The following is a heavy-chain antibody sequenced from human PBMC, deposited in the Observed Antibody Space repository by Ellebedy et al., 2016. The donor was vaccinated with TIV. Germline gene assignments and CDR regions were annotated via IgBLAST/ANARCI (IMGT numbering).Heavy chain of an antibody. CDR2: INPNSGGT. J-gene: IGHJ4*02. CDR1: GYTFTTYY. V-gene: IGHV1-2*04. CDR3: ARDGGSYSDFDY. Sequence: AASVKVSCKASGYTFTTYYMHWVRQAPGQGIEWMGWINPNSGGTNYAQKFQGWVTMTRDTSISTAYMELSRLRSDDTAVYYCARDGGSYSDFDYWGQGTLVTVSS. D-gene: IGHD1-26*01.